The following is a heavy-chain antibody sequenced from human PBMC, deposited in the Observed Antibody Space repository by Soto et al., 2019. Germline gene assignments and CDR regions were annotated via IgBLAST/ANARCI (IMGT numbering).Heavy chain of an antibody. CDR2: IYYSGST. CDR3: ARGATGWEVDY. J-gene: IGHJ4*02. Sequence: QVQLQESGPGLVKPSQTLSLTCTVSGGSISSGGYYWSWIRQHPGKGLEWIGYIYYSGSTYYNPSRQSRVTISVDTSKIQFSLKLSSVTAAATAVYYCARGATGWEVDYWGQGTLVTVSS. CDR1: GGSISSGGYY. V-gene: IGHV4-31*03. D-gene: IGHD1-26*01.